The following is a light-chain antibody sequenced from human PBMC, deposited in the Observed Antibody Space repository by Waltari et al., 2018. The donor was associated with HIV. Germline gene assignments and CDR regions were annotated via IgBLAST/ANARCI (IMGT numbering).Light chain of an antibody. V-gene: IGKV1-5*03. CDR1: QDIGSS. J-gene: IGKJ2*01. Sequence: DLQMTQSPSTLSASLGHRVTITCLASQDIGSSLAWYRQKPGNPPKLLIYKASTLRPGVPSRFSGSGSGTDFTLTINSLQPDDFATYLCQQYDTYYTFGQGTKLEI. CDR3: QQYDTYYT. CDR2: KAS.